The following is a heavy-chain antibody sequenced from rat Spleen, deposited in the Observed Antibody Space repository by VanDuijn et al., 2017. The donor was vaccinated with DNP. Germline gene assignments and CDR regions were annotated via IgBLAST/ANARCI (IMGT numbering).Heavy chain of an antibody. D-gene: IGHD1-9*01. CDR2: ITSGCSNT. CDR3: AKDQHYGYTARVMDA. J-gene: IGHJ4*01. CDR1: GFTFSSFA. Sequence: EVQLVESGGGLVQPGRSLKLSCAASGFTFSSFAMAWVRQAPKKGLEWVATITSGCSNTYYPDSVKGRFTISRDNAKSTLYLQMDSLRSEDKATYYCAKDQHYGYTARVMDAWGQGASVTVSS. V-gene: IGHV5-25*01.